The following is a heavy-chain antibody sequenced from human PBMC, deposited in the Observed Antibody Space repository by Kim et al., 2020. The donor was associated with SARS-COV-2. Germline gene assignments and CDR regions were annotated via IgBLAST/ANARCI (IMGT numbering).Heavy chain of an antibody. Sequence: SVKVSCKASGFTFTSSAVQWVRQARGQRLEWIGWIVVGSGNTNYAQKFQERVTITRDMSTSTAYMELSSLRSEDTAVYYCAAAAVLLGRYGYHFDYWGQGTLVTVSS. J-gene: IGHJ4*02. CDR2: IVVGSGNT. V-gene: IGHV1-58*01. D-gene: IGHD3-16*01. CDR3: AAAAVLLGRYGYHFDY. CDR1: GFTFTSSA.